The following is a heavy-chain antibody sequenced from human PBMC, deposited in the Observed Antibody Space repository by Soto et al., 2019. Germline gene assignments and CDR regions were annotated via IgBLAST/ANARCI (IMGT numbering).Heavy chain of an antibody. D-gene: IGHD2-15*01. Sequence: SVKVSCKASGYTFTGYYMHWVRQAPGQGLEWMGWINPNSGGTNYAQKFQGRVTMTRDTSISTAYMELSRLRSDDTAVYYCVRERSIGGRCPKDYWGQGTLVTVYS. CDR3: VRERSIGGRCPKDY. V-gene: IGHV1-2*02. CDR2: INPNSGGT. J-gene: IGHJ4*02. CDR1: GYTFTGYY.